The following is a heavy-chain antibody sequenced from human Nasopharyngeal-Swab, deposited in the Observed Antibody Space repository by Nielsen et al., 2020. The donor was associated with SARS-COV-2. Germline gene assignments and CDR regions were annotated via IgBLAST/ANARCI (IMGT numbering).Heavy chain of an antibody. V-gene: IGHV3-23*01. J-gene: IGHJ4*02. CDR3: AKDFRHNYDYWSGYFTN. CDR2: ISGSGHRT. CDR1: GFTFSSCA. Sequence: GESLKISWVASGFTFSSCAMTWVRQAPGKGLQWLSTISGSGHRTYYADSVKGRFTISRDNSQNTLYLQLNSLRAEDTAVYYCAKDFRHNYDYWSGYFTNWGQGTLVTVSS. D-gene: IGHD3-3*01.